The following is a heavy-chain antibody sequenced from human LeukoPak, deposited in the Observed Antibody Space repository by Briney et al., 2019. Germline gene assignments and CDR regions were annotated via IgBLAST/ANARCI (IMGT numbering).Heavy chain of an antibody. Sequence: PGGSLRLSCTVSGFTVSSNSMSWVRQAPGKGLEWVSFIYSGSTHYSDSVKGRFTISRDNAKNSLYLQMNSLRAEDTAVYYCARDPGVAAALNWFDPWGQGTLVTVSS. V-gene: IGHV3-53*01. D-gene: IGHD6-13*01. CDR2: IYSGST. J-gene: IGHJ5*02. CDR3: ARDPGVAAALNWFDP. CDR1: GFTVSSNS.